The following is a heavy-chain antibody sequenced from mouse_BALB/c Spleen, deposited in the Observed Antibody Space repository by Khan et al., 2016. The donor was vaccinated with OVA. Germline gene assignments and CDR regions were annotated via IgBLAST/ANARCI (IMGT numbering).Heavy chain of an antibody. CDR1: GYSITSDYA. D-gene: IGHD2-3*01. CDR3: ARDGSRYNYAMDH. J-gene: IGHJ4*01. CDR2: INYSGSA. V-gene: IGHV3-2*02. Sequence: EVQLQESGPGLVKPSQSLSLTCTVTGYSITSDYAWNWIRQFPGNKLEWMGYINYSGSANYNPPLKSRISITRDTSKNQFFLQLKSVTTEDTATYYCARDGSRYNYAMDHWGQGTSVTVSS.